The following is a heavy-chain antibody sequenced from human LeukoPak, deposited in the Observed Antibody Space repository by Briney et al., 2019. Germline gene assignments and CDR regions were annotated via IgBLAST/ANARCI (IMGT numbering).Heavy chain of an antibody. CDR1: GYTFTGYY. D-gene: IGHD3-3*01. Sequence: RASVKVSCKASGYTFTGYYMHWVRQAPGQGLEWMGRINPNSGGTNYAQKFQGRVTMTRDTSISTAYMELSRLRSDDTAVYYCARVALTIFGVAHFDYWGQGTLVTVSS. CDR2: INPNSGGT. V-gene: IGHV1-2*06. J-gene: IGHJ4*02. CDR3: ARVALTIFGVAHFDY.